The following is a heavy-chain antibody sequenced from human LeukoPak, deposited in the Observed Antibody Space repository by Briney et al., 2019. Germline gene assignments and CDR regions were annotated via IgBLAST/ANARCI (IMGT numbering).Heavy chain of an antibody. CDR3: AKVTATAAIQGGNDY. V-gene: IGHV3-23*01. Sequence: PGGSLRLSCAASGFTFSSYAMTWVRQAPGKGLEWVSAISGSGGSTYYADSVKGRFTTSRDNSKNTLYLQMNSLRAEDTAVYYCAKVTATAAIQGGNDYWGQGTLVTVSS. D-gene: IGHD2-2*02. CDR2: ISGSGGST. J-gene: IGHJ4*02. CDR1: GFTFSSYA.